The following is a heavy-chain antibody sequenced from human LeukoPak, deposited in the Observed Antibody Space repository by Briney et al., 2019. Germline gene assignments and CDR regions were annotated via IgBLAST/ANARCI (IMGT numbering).Heavy chain of an antibody. CDR3: AREIRRDSSGSDAFDL. V-gene: IGHV1-46*01. CDR2: INPSGGST. J-gene: IGHJ3*01. CDR1: VYTFTDYY. D-gene: IGHD3-22*01. Sequence: ASVKVSLKASVYTFTDYYMHWVRQAPAQGLEWMGIINPSGGSTSYAQKFQGRVTINRDTSTRTVYIEPDSLRSEDTDVYYCAREIRRDSSGSDAFDLWGQGTMVTVSS.